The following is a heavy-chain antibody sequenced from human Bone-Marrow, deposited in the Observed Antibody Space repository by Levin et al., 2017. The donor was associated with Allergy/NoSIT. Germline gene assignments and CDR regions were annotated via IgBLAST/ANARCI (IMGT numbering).Heavy chain of an antibody. CDR1: GFNFKTYW. CDR2: INSDGTTT. D-gene: IGHD6-25*01. J-gene: IGHJ6*04. Sequence: GESLKISCAASGFNFKTYWMHWVRQAPGKGLMWVARINSDGTTTHYADSVKGRLTISRDNAKNTLYLQMNSLRAEDTAVYYCARDAAAWVWGRGTTVSVSS. V-gene: IGHV3-74*01. CDR3: ARDAAAWV.